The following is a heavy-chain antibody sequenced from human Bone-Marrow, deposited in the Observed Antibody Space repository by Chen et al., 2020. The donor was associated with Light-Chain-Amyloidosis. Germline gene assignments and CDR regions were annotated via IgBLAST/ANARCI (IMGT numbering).Heavy chain of an antibody. CDR3: ARRRDGYNFDY. CDR2: IYTDDSDA. CDR1: GYTFPNYW. V-gene: IGHV5-51*01. Sequence: EVQLEQSGPEVKKPGESLKISCKGSGYTFPNYWIGWVRQMPGKGLEWMGVIYTDDSDARYSPSFEGQVTISADKSITTAYLQWRSLKASDTAMYYCARRRDGYNFDYWGQGTLVIVSS. J-gene: IGHJ4*02. D-gene: IGHD5-12*01.